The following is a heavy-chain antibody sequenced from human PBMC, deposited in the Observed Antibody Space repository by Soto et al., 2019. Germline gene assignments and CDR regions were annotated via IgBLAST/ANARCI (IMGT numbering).Heavy chain of an antibody. CDR3: ANALYCSGGSCYPRLGY. D-gene: IGHD2-15*01. Sequence: GGSLRLSCAASGFTFSSYSMNWVRQAPGKGLEWVSSISSSSSYIYYADSVKGRFTISRDISKNTLYLQMNSLRAEDTAVYYCANALYCSGGSCYPRLGYWGQGTLVTVSS. CDR2: ISSSSSYI. J-gene: IGHJ4*02. V-gene: IGHV3-21*04. CDR1: GFTFSSYS.